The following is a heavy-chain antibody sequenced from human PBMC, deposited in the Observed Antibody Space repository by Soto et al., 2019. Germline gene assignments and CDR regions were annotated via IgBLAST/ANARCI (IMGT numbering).Heavy chain of an antibody. V-gene: IGHV5-10-1*01. D-gene: IGHD6-13*01. Sequence: GESLKISCKGSGYNFTNYWIGWVRQMPGKGLEWMGRIDPSDSYTNYSPSFQGHVTISADKSISTAYLQWSSLKASDTAMYYCARRYSSSWYGIDYWGQGTLVTVSS. CDR1: GYNFTNYW. J-gene: IGHJ4*02. CDR3: ARRYSSSWYGIDY. CDR2: IDPSDSYT.